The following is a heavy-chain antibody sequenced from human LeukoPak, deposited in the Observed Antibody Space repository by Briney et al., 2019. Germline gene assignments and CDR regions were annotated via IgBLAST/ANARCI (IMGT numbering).Heavy chain of an antibody. CDR3: GRGTGYYYYYYMDV. CDR2: IKQDGSEK. D-gene: IGHD3/OR15-3a*01. V-gene: IGHV3-7*03. CDR1: GFTFSSYA. Sequence: GGSLRLSCAASGFTFSSYAMSWVRQAPGKGLEWVANIKQDGSEKYYVDSVKGRFTISRDNAKNSLYLQMNSLRAEDTAVYYCGRGTGYYYYYYMDVWGKGTTVTVSS. J-gene: IGHJ6*03.